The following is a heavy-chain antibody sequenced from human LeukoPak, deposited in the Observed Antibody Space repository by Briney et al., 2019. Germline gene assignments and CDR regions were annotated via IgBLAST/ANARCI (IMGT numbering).Heavy chain of an antibody. CDR2: ISSSGSTI. J-gene: IGHJ5*02. V-gene: IGHV3-11*01. CDR1: GFTFSSYA. CDR3: ARVLTFGELSLAP. Sequence: GGSLRLSCAASGFTFSSYAMSWIRQAPGKGLEWISYISSSGSTIFYADSVKGRFTISRDNAKNSLYPQMNSLRAEDTAVYYCARVLTFGELSLAPWGQGTLVTVSS. D-gene: IGHD3-10*01.